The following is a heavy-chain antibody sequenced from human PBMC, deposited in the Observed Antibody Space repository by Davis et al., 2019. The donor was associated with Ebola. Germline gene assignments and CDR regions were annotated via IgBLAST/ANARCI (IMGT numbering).Heavy chain of an antibody. CDR2: INSDGSST. J-gene: IGHJ4*02. CDR1: GSTFSSYW. V-gene: IGHV3-74*01. D-gene: IGHD5-18*01. Sequence: GESLKISCAASGSTFSSYWMHWVRQAPGKGLVWVSRINSDGSSTSYADSVKGRFTISRDNAKNTLYLQKNSLRVEDTAVYYCAKDRRDTASFDYWGQGTLVTVSS. CDR3: AKDRRDTASFDY.